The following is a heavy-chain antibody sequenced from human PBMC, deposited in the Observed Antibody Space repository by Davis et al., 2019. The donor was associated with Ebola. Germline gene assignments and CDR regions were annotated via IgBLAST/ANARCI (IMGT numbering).Heavy chain of an antibody. CDR1: GFTFSSYD. D-gene: IGHD4-23*01. V-gene: IGHV3-13*01. CDR2: IGTAGDT. CDR3: ARYSTVGGYFDL. J-gene: IGHJ2*01. Sequence: GESLKISCAASGFTFSSYDMHWVRQATGKGLEWVSAIGTAGDTYYPGSVKGRFTISRENAKNSLYLQMNSLRAGDTAVYYCARYSTVGGYFDLWGRGTLVTVSS.